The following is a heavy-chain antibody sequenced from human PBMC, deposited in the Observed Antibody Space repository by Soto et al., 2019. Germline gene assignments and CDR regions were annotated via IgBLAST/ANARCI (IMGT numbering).Heavy chain of an antibody. J-gene: IGHJ4*02. CDR1: GYTFTNYD. CDR3: ARTAGDLDY. D-gene: IGHD4-17*01. V-gene: IGHV1-8*01. CDR2: TNPKSGYT. Sequence: QVQLVQSGAEVKKPGASVKVSCKTSGYTFTNYDINWVRQATGQGLEWMGWTNPKSGYTGSAQKFQGRVTMTRASSIRTAYMELHSLTSEDTAVYYCARTAGDLDYWGQGTLITVSS.